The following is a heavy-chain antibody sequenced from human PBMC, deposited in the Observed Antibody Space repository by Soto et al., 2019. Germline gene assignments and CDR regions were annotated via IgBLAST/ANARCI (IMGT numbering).Heavy chain of an antibody. CDR1: GFTFSTYA. CDR2: ISADGTGT. CDR3: ANDKPGITILAAIDY. D-gene: IGHD1-1*01. J-gene: IGHJ4*02. Sequence: PGGSLRLSCAASGFTFSTYAMSWVRQAPGKGLDWVSTISADGTGTYYVDSVKGRFTISRDNSKNTLYLQMNRLRAEDTAVYYCANDKPGITILAAIDYWGQGTLVTVYS. V-gene: IGHV3-23*01.